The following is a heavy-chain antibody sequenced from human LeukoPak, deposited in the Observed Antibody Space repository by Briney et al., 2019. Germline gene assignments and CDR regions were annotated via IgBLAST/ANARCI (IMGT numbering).Heavy chain of an antibody. CDR1: GGTFSSYT. D-gene: IGHD3-10*01. CDR3: ATPHYGSGSYYNLDY. CDR2: IIPIFGTA. Sequence: SVKVSCKASGGTFSSYTISWVRQAPGQGLEWMGRIIPIFGTANYAQKFQGRVTITTDESTSTAYMELSSLRSEDTAVYYCATPHYGSGSYYNLDYWGQGTLVTVSS. J-gene: IGHJ4*02. V-gene: IGHV1-69*05.